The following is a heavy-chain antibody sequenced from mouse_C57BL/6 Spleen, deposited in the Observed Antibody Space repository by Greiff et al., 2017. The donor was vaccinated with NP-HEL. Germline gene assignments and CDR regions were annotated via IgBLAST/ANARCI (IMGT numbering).Heavy chain of an antibody. CDR2: IYPGDGDT. V-gene: IGHV1-80*01. CDR3: ARAFTTVVDYAMDY. D-gene: IGHD1-1*01. CDR1: GYAFSSYW. J-gene: IGHJ4*01. Sequence: VQLQESGAELVKPGASVKISCKASGYAFSSYWMNWVKQRPGKGLEWIGQIYPGDGDTNYNGKFKGKATLTADKSSSTAYMQLSSLTSEDSAVYFCARAFTTVVDYAMDYWGQGTSVTVSS.